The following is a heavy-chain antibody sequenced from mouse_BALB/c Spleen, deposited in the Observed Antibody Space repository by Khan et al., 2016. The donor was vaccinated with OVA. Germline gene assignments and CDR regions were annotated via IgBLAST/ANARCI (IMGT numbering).Heavy chain of an antibody. V-gene: IGHV3-2*02. Sequence: EVKLLESGPGLVKPSQSLSLTCTVTGYSITSDYAWNWIRQFPGSKLEWMGFISYSGNTNYNPFLKSRFSITRDTSKNQFFLQLNSVTTEDTATYYCARVYGGDFDYWGQGTTLTVSS. CDR1: GYSITSDYA. D-gene: IGHD1-1*01. CDR2: ISYSGNT. CDR3: ARVYGGDFDY. J-gene: IGHJ2*01.